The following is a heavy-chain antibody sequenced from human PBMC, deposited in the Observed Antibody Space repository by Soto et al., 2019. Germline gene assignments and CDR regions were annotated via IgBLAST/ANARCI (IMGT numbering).Heavy chain of an antibody. V-gene: IGHV3-23*01. CDR1: GFTFNTYA. J-gene: IGHJ4*02. D-gene: IGHD3-3*01. CDR2: ISGSGGNT. Sequence: EVHLLESGGGLVQPGESLRLSCSASGFTFNTYAVTWVRQAPGKGLEWVSTISGSGGNTYYADSVKGRFTISRDNSKNTLFLQMSSLRVEDKAIYYCAILRFSNPPRDYWGQGTLVTVSS. CDR3: AILRFSNPPRDY.